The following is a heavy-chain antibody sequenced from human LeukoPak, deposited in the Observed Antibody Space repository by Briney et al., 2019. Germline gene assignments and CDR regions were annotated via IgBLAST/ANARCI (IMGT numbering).Heavy chain of an antibody. V-gene: IGHV3-74*01. D-gene: IGHD2-15*01. CDR3: ARSGGCSGGSCYVDAFDI. CDR1: GFTFSSYW. CDR2: INSDGSRT. J-gene: IGHJ3*02. Sequence: GGSMRLSCAASGFTFSSYWMHWVRQAPGKGLVWVSRINSDGSRTTYADSVKGRFTITRDNAKNTLYLEMNSLRAEDTAVYYCARSGGCSGGSCYVDAFDIWGQGTMVTVSS.